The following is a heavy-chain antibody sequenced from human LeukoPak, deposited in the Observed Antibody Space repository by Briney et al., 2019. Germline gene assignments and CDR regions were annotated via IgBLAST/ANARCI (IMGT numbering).Heavy chain of an antibody. CDR2: ISAYNGNT. D-gene: IGHD2-2*01. V-gene: IGHV1-18*01. J-gene: IGHJ4*02. Sequence: ASVKVSCKASGYTFTSYYINWVRLAPGQGVEWMGWISAYNGNTKYAQKLQGRVTMTTDTSTSTAYMDLRSLRSDDTAVYYCAEEGSTSPIDYWGQGTLVTVSS. CDR1: GYTFTSYY. CDR3: AEEGSTSPIDY.